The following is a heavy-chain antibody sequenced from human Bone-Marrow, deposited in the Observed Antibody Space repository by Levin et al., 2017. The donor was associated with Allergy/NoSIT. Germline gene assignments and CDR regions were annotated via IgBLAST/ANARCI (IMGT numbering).Heavy chain of an antibody. Sequence: GGSLRLSCAASGFTFSSYGMHWVRQAPGKGLQCVAVISYDGSDKYYADSVRGRFTISRDNSKNTVDLLMNSLRAEDTAVYYCAKDHYGLGIHHSYYYGMDVWGQGTTVTVSS. J-gene: IGHJ6*02. CDR3: AKDHYGLGIHHSYYYGMDV. D-gene: IGHD3-10*01. CDR1: GFTFSSYG. V-gene: IGHV3-30*18. CDR2: ISYDGSDK.